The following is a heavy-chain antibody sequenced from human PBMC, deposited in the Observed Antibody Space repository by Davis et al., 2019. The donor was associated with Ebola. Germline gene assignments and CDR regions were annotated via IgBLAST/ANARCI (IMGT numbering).Heavy chain of an antibody. Sequence: ASVPVSCKASGYTFTSYGISWVRQAPGQGLEWMGWISAYNGNTNYAQKLQGRVTMTTDTSTSTAYMELRSLRSDDTAVYYCARPMVTPYYYYGMDVWGQGTTVTVSS. V-gene: IGHV1-18*01. CDR1: GYTFTSYG. CDR3: ARPMVTPYYYYGMDV. J-gene: IGHJ6*02. D-gene: IGHD5-18*01. CDR2: ISAYNGNT.